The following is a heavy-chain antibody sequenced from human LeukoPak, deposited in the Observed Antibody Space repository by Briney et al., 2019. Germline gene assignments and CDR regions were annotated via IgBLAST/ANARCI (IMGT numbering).Heavy chain of an antibody. CDR1: GYTFTSYG. CDR2: IRAYNGDT. CDR3: ARDEDVDTAMGPVPWDY. Sequence: ASVTVSCKDSGYTFTSYGISWVRQAPAPALEWMGWIRAYNGDTNYTQKLQGRATMTTDTSTSTAFLVLRSLRSDDTAVYYCARDEDVDTAMGPVPWDYWGQGTLVTVSS. D-gene: IGHD5-18*01. V-gene: IGHV1-18*01. J-gene: IGHJ4*02.